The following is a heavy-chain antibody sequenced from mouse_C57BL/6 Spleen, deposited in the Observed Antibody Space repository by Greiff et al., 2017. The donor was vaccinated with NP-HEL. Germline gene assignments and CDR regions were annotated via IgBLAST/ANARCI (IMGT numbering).Heavy chain of an antibody. CDR2: IDPSDSYT. V-gene: IGHV1-69*01. Sequence: QVQLQQPGAELVMPGASVKLSCKASGYTFTSYWMHWVKQRPGQGLEWIGEIDPSDSYTNYNQKFKGKSTLTVDKSSSTAYMQLSSLTSEDSAVYYCAQGLRDLFAYWGQGTLVTVSA. CDR1: GYTFTSYW. D-gene: IGHD2-4*01. CDR3: AQGLRDLFAY. J-gene: IGHJ3*01.